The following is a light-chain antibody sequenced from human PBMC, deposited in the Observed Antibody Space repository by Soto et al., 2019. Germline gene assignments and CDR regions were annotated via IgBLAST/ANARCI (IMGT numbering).Light chain of an antibody. CDR1: QSISSY. CDR3: QQRYSTPLA. Sequence: DVQMSESPSSRAACVGRRVSMTGRASQSISSYLNWYQQKPGKAPKLLIYAAYSLQSGVTSRFSGSGSGTDFTLTISSLQPEDFATYYCQQRYSTPLAFGQGTQVEIK. CDR2: AAY. V-gene: IGKV1-39*01. J-gene: IGKJ1*01.